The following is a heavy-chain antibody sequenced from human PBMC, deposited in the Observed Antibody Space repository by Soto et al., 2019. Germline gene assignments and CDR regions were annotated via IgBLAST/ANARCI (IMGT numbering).Heavy chain of an antibody. CDR1: GFTFFNYG. V-gene: IGHV3-30*18. Sequence: QVQLVESGGGVVQPGWSLRLSCAASGFTFFNYGMHWVRQAPGKGLEWVAVISYDGSNKYYADSVKGRFTISRDNSKKTLYLPMNSLRAEDTAVYYCAKVIGVAAIDYWGQGTLVSVSS. J-gene: IGHJ4*02. D-gene: IGHD2-15*01. CDR3: AKVIGVAAIDY. CDR2: ISYDGSNK.